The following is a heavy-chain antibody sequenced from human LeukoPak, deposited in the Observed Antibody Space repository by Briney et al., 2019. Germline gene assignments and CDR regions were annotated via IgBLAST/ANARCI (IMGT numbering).Heavy chain of an antibody. D-gene: IGHD6-19*01. CDR1: GYSFTNFW. J-gene: IGHJ4*02. Sequence: GESLKISFKGSGYSFTNFWIGWVRQMPGKGLEWMGIIYPSDSDTRYTPSFEGQVTISADKSISTAYLQWSSLKASDTAMYFCARRVGSARFDYWGQGTLVTVSS. V-gene: IGHV5-51*01. CDR3: ARRVGSARFDY. CDR2: IYPSDSDT.